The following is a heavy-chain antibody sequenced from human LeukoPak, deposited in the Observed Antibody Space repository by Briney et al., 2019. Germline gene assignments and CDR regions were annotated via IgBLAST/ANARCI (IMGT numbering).Heavy chain of an antibody. J-gene: IGHJ3*02. Sequence: AGGSLRLSCAASGSGFIFSNYGMRWVRQAPGKGLEWVSAISGSGASTYYADSVKGRFTISRDNSKNPLYLQMNSLRAEDTAVYYCARRERQGPHDAFDIWGQGTMVTVSS. D-gene: IGHD1-1*01. CDR2: ISGSGAST. V-gene: IGHV3-23*01. CDR1: GSGFIFSNYG. CDR3: ARRERQGPHDAFDI.